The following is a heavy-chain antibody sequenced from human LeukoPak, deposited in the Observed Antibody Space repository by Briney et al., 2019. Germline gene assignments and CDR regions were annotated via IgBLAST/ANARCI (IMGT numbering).Heavy chain of an antibody. D-gene: IGHD3/OR15-3a*01. CDR2: INWDGSTT. V-gene: IGHV3-20*04. CDR1: GFTFEDHG. CDR3: ARRTRGPDAFDI. J-gene: IGHJ3*02. Sequence: GGSLRLSCAASGFTFEDHGMSWVRQGPGKGLEWVSGINWDGSTTTYAESVRGRFTISRGNAKNSLYLQMNSLRVDDTALYYCARRTRGPDAFDIWGQGTLVTVSS.